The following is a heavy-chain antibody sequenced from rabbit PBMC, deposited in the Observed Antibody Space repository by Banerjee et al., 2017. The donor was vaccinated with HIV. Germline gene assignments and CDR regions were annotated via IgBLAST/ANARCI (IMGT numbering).Heavy chain of an antibody. CDR1: GFSFNNNYH. D-gene: IGHD4-1*01. CDR2: IDAGTSGTT. V-gene: IGHV1S45*01. J-gene: IGHJ4*01. Sequence: QEQLVESGGDLVKPGASLTLTCTASGFSFNNNYHMCWVRQAPGKGLEWIACIDAGTSGTTYYANWAKGRFTFSKTSSTTVTLQMTSLTAADTATYFCARDLAGVIGWNFGLWGQGTLVTVS. CDR3: ARDLAGVIGWNFGL.